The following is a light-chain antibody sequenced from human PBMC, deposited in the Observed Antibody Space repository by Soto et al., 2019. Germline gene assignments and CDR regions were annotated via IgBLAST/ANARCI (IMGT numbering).Light chain of an antibody. Sequence: DIQMTQSPSTLSASVGDTVTITCRAGQSITNWLAWYQQKPGRAPNLLIYDASNLEDGVPSRFSGSGSGTEFTLTISSRQPDDFATYYCQQYNNFPWTFGQGTRVDVK. V-gene: IGKV1-5*01. CDR2: DAS. CDR1: QSITNW. CDR3: QQYNNFPWT. J-gene: IGKJ1*01.